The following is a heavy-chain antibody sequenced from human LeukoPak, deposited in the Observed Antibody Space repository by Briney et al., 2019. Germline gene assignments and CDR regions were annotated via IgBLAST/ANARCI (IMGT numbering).Heavy chain of an antibody. D-gene: IGHD3-16*01. CDR2: IDVDNGGT. CDR3: APRGGSASLHFDS. CDR1: GYTFTGYY. Sequence: ASVKVSCKASGYTFTGYYIHWVRQAPGQGLEWMGWIDVDNGGTKYAQNFQGRDTMTRDTSVTTAYMDLIRLKSDDTAVYYCAPRGGSASLHFDSWGQGTLVTVSS. V-gene: IGHV1-2*02. J-gene: IGHJ4*02.